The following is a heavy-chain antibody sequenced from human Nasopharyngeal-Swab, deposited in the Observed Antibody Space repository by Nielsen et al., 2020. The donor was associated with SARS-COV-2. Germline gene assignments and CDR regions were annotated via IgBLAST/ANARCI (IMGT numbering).Heavy chain of an antibody. D-gene: IGHD4-11*01. CDR2: IIPILGIA. CDR3: ARYYSNYHFWYFDL. Sequence: SVKVSCKASGGTFSSYAISWVRQAPGQGLEWMGRIIPILGIANYAQKFQGRVTITADKSTSTAYMELSSLRSEDTAVYYCARYYSNYHFWYFDLWGRGTPVTVSS. V-gene: IGHV1-69*04. CDR1: GGTFSSYA. J-gene: IGHJ2*01.